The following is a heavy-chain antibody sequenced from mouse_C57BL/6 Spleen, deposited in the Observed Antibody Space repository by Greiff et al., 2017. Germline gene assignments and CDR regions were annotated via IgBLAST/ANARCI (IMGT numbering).Heavy chain of an antibody. J-gene: IGHJ4*01. V-gene: IGHV6-6*01. CDR2: IRNKANNHAT. CDR3: TRGRKWLPMDY. Sequence: EVNVVESGGGLVQPGGSMKLSCAASGFTFSDAWMDWVRQSPEKGLEWVAEIRNKANNHATYYAESVKGRFTISRDDSKSSVYLQMNSLRAEDTGIYYCTRGRKWLPMDYWGQGTSVTVSS. CDR1: GFTFSDAW.